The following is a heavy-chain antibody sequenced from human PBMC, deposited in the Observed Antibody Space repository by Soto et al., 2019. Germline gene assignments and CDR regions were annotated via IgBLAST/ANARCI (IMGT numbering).Heavy chain of an antibody. CDR1: GGSISTYY. V-gene: IGHV4-59*01. D-gene: IGHD3-10*01. CDR2: IHYSGST. J-gene: IGHJ5*02. CDR3: VRESAGSHKNNWFDP. Sequence: QVQLQESGPGLVKPSETLSLTCTVSGGSISTYYWSWVRQPPGKVLEWIGYIHYSGSTYFNPSLKSRVTMSLDMSSNQLSLHLKYVTAADTAVYYCVRESAGSHKNNWFDPWGHGTLVTVAS.